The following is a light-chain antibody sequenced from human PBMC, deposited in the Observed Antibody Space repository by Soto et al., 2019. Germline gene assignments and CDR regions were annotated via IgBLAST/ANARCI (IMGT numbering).Light chain of an antibody. CDR3: QQSYSTPQT. J-gene: IGKJ4*01. CDR2: TTS. Sequence: DIQMTQSPSSLSASVGDRVTITCRASQSISNFLNWYQQKPVKAPKLLIHTTSSLQSGVPSRFSAIGTGTDFTLTISSLQPEDFATYYCQQSYSTPQTVGGGTKVDIK. CDR1: QSISNF. V-gene: IGKV1-39*01.